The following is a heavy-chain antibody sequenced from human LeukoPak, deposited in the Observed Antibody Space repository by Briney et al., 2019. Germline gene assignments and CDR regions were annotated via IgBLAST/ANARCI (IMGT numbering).Heavy chain of an antibody. CDR1: GYTFTGYY. J-gene: IGHJ4*02. CDR2: INPNSGST. Sequence: ASVKVSCKASGYTFTGYYMHWVRQAPGQGLEWMGWINPNSGSTNYAQKFQGRVTMTRDTSISTAYMELSRLRSDDTAVYYCARDADSSGPTCFDYWGQGTLVTVSS. D-gene: IGHD3-22*01. V-gene: IGHV1-2*02. CDR3: ARDADSSGPTCFDY.